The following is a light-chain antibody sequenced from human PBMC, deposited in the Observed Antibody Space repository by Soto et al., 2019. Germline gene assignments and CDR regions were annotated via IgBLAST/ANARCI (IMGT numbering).Light chain of an antibody. Sequence: EIVLTQSPGTLSLSPGERVTLSCRASQSVSSSYLAWYQQKPGQAPRLLIYGASTRATGIPARFSGTGSGTEFTLTISSLQSEDFAIYYCQQYNNWPPYTFGQGTKVDIK. J-gene: IGKJ2*01. V-gene: IGKV3-15*01. CDR3: QQYNNWPPYT. CDR2: GAS. CDR1: QSVSSSY.